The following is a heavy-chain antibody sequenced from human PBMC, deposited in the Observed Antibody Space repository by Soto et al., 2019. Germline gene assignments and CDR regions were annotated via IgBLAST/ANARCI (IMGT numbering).Heavy chain of an antibody. CDR1: GYSFTSYW. J-gene: IGHJ4*02. CDR2: IYPGDSDT. V-gene: IGHV5-51*01. Sequence: EVQLVQSGAEVKKPGESLKISCKGSGYSFTSYWIGWVRQMPGKGLEWMGIIYPGDSDTRYSPSFQGQVTISADKSISTAYLQWSSLKASDTAMYYCARQAKVYWNYEWPATEIDYWGQGTLVTVSS. CDR3: ARQAKVYWNYEWPATEIDY. D-gene: IGHD1-7*01.